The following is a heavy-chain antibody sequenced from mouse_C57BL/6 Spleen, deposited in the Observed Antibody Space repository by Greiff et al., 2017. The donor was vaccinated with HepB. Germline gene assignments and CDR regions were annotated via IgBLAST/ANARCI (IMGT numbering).Heavy chain of an antibody. CDR3: AREYYYGSSSAWFAY. V-gene: IGHV1-81*01. CDR1: GYTFTSYG. J-gene: IGHJ3*01. D-gene: IGHD1-1*01. Sequence: VQLQQSGAELARPGASVKLSCKASGYTFTSYGISWVKQRTGQGLEWIGEIYPRSGNTYYNEKFKGKATLTADKSSSTAYMELRSLTSEDSAVYFWAREYYYGSSSAWFAYWGQGTLVTVSA. CDR2: IYPRSGNT.